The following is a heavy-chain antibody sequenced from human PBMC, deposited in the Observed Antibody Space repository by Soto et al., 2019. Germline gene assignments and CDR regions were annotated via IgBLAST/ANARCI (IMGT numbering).Heavy chain of an antibody. D-gene: IGHD3-16*01. CDR2: ITSKSTTI. CDR1: GFTFTSYS. V-gene: IGHV3-48*02. Sequence: LRLSCAASGFTFTSYSMNWVRQAPGQGLEWVSYITSKSTTIKYADSVKGRFTVSRDNAKNSLYLQLNSLRDEDTAVYYCAREMGACSDSSCYPGPYDSWGQGTLVTVSS. CDR3: AREMGACSDSSCYPGPYDS. J-gene: IGHJ5*02.